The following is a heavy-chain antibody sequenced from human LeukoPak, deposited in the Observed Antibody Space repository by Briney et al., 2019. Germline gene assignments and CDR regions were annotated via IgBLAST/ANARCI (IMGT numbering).Heavy chain of an antibody. Sequence: GGSLRLSCAASGFTFSSYWMSWVRQAPGKGLEWVANIKQGGSEKYYVDSVKGRFTISRDNAKNSLYLQMNSLRAEDTAVYYCARDPSCSSTSCPTIYYYGMDVWGKGTTVTVSS. V-gene: IGHV3-7*03. D-gene: IGHD2-2*01. CDR1: GFTFSSYW. J-gene: IGHJ6*04. CDR3: ARDPSCSSTSCPTIYYYGMDV. CDR2: IKQGGSEK.